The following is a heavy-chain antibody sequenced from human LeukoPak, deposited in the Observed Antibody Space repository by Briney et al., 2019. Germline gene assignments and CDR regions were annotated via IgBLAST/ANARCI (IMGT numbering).Heavy chain of an antibody. CDR3: AKRAGESSPIEYYYYMDV. D-gene: IGHD1-14*01. V-gene: IGHV3-23*01. Sequence: GGSLRLSCAASGFTFSSYGMSWVRQAPGKGLEWVSAISGSGGSTYYADSVKGRFTISRDNSKNTLYLQMNSLRAEDTAVYYCAKRAGESSPIEYYYYMDVWGKGTTVTVSS. J-gene: IGHJ6*03. CDR1: GFTFSSYG. CDR2: ISGSGGST.